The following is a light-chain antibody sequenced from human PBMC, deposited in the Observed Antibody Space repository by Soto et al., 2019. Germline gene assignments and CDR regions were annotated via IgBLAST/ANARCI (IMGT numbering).Light chain of an antibody. CDR3: QQSYSRPYT. CDR2: TAS. CDR1: QTISTY. J-gene: IGKJ2*01. Sequence: DIEMTQSPSSLSASVGDRVAITCRAGQTISTYLNWYHQKPGTAPKLLIYTASSLQGGVPPRFSGNGSGTLFTLTLSSLQPEDSGIYYCQQSYSRPYTFGQGTKVDIK. V-gene: IGKV1-39*01.